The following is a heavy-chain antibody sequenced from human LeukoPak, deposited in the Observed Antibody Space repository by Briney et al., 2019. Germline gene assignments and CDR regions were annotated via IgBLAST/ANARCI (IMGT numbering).Heavy chain of an antibody. Sequence: SQTLSLTCAISGDGVSSNSAAWNWIRQSPSRGLEWLGRTYHRSKWYNDYAVSVKSRITINPDTSKNQFSLQLNSVTPEDTAVYYCARDLRPNSSSLSRDLNNWFDPWGQGTLVTVSS. CDR3: ARDLRPNSSSLSRDLNNWFDP. V-gene: IGHV6-1*01. D-gene: IGHD6-6*01. CDR2: TYHRSKWYN. J-gene: IGHJ5*02. CDR1: GDGVSSNSAA.